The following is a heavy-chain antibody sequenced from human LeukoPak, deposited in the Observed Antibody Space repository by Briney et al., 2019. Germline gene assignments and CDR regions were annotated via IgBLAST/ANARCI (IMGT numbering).Heavy chain of an antibody. CDR3: GRNFDGWLFYFDY. CDR1: GFTFSSYS. V-gene: IGHV3-48*01. J-gene: IGHJ4*01. D-gene: IGHD3-22*01. Sequence: QPGGSLRLSSAASGFTFSSYSMNWVRQAPGKGLEWVSYISSSSSTIYYADSVKGRLTISRDNAKNSLYLQMNSPRAEDKSAYYCGRNFDGWLFYFDYWGQGTLVTVSS. CDR2: ISSSSSTI.